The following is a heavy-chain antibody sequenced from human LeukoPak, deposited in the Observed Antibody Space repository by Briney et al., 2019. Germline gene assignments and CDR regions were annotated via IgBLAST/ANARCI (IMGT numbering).Heavy chain of an antibody. J-gene: IGHJ6*02. Sequence: TSETLSLTCTVSGGSISSYYWSWIRQPPGKGLEWIGYINYSGSTNYNPSLKSRVTISVDTSKNQFSLKLSSVTAADTAVYYCAGPYCSGGSCYPRYYYYGMDVWGQGTTVTVSS. CDR2: INYSGST. D-gene: IGHD2-15*01. CDR1: GGSISSYY. CDR3: AGPYCSGGSCYPRYYYYGMDV. V-gene: IGHV4-59*01.